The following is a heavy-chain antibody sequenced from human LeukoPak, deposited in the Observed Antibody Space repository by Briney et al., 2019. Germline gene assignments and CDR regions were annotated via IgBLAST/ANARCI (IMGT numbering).Heavy chain of an antibody. D-gene: IGHD6-19*01. CDR2: ISSSSSYI. V-gene: IGHV3-21*01. CDR3: AREDSSGWYGDYFDY. Sequence: PGGSLRLSCAASGFTFSSYSMNWVRQAPGKGLEWVSSISSSSSYIYYADSVKGRFTISRDNAKNSLYLQMNSLRAEDTAVYYCAREDSSGWYGDYFDYWGLGTLVTVSS. J-gene: IGHJ4*02. CDR1: GFTFSSYS.